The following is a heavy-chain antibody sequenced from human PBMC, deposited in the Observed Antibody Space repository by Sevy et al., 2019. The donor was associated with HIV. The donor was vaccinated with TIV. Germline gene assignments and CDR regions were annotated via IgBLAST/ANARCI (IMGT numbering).Heavy chain of an antibody. CDR2: FYYTGIT. V-gene: IGHV4-59*11. D-gene: IGHD3-22*01. CDR3: ARLPSPYYDSSGDLIREYYFDS. CDR1: GGPISSHY. Sequence: SETLSLICTVSGGPISSHYWNWIRQTPGKGLEWIGSFYYTGITNYNPSLKSRVTMSGDTSKNRVSLKLNSVTAADTAVYYCARLPSPYYDSSGDLIREYYFDSWGQGTLVTVSS. J-gene: IGHJ4*02.